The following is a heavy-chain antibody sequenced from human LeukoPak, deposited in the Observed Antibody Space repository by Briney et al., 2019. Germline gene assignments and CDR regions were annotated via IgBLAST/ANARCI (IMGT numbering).Heavy chain of an antibody. V-gene: IGHV3-48*03. CDR2: ISSSARSI. CDR1: GLSFSDYE. Sequence: GGSLRLSCEVSGLSFSDYEMNWVRQTPGKGLEWVAQISSSARSISYADTVTGRFTISRDNAKNSLFLHMNGLRVDDTAFYYYASWVYYGSGVYHYGSYWGQGTLVTVSS. D-gene: IGHD3-10*01. CDR3: ASWVYYGSGVYHYGSY. J-gene: IGHJ4*02.